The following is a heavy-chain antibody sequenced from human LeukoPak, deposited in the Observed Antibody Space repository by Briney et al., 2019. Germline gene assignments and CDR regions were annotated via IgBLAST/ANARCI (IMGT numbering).Heavy chain of an antibody. CDR2: INHSGST. Sequence: SETLSLTCAVYGGSFSGYYWSWIRQPPGKGLEWIGEINHSGSTNYNPSLKSRGTISVDTSKNQFSLKLSSVTAADTAVYYCARGGSVVPAAMQIDYWGQGTLVTVSS. D-gene: IGHD2-2*01. CDR1: GGSFSGYY. CDR3: ARGGSVVPAAMQIDY. J-gene: IGHJ4*02. V-gene: IGHV4-34*01.